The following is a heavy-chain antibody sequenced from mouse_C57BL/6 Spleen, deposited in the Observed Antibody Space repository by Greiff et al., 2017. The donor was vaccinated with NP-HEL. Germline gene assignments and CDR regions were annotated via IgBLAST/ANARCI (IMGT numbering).Heavy chain of an antibody. V-gene: IGHV5-17*01. J-gene: IGHJ2*01. D-gene: IGHD1-1*01. Sequence: EVMLVESGGGLVKPGGSLKLSCAASGFTFSDYGMHWVRQAPEKGLEWVAYISSGSSTIYYADTVKGRFTISRDNAKNTLFLQMTSLRSEDTAMYYCAREDYYGSRGDFDYWGQGTTLTVSS. CDR3: AREDYYGSRGDFDY. CDR2: ISSGSSTI. CDR1: GFTFSDYG.